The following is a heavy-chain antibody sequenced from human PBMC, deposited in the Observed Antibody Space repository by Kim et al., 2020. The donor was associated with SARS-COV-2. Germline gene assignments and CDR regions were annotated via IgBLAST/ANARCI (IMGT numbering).Heavy chain of an antibody. CDR1: GFTFSSYG. J-gene: IGHJ6*02. D-gene: IGHD1-1*01. V-gene: IGHV3-30*18. CDR2: ISYDGSNK. CDR3: AKDGGNWNDPNYYYYYGMDV. Sequence: GGSLRLSCAASGFTFSSYGMHWVRQAPGKGLEWVAVISYDGSNKYYADSVKGRFTISRDNSKNTLYLQMNSLRAEDTAVYYCAKDGGNWNDPNYYYYYGMDVGGQGTTVTVS.